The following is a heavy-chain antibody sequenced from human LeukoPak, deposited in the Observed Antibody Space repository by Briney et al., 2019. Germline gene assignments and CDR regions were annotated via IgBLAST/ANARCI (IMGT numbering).Heavy chain of an antibody. CDR2: INHSGST. J-gene: IGHJ3*02. CDR3: ARRHDILTGYYKGFRAFDI. D-gene: IGHD3-9*01. CDR1: GGSFSGYY. Sequence: SETLSLTCAVYGGSFSGYYWSWIRQPPGKGLEWIGEINHSGSTNYNPSLKSRVTISVDTSKNQFSLKLSSVTAADTAVYYCARRHDILTGYYKGFRAFDIWGQGTMVTVSS. V-gene: IGHV4-34*01.